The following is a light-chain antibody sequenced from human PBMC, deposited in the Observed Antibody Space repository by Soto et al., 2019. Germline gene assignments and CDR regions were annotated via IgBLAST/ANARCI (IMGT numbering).Light chain of an antibody. CDR3: ETWDSNPRG. J-gene: IGLJ2*01. V-gene: IGLV4-60*03. CDR1: SGHSSYI. Sequence: QAVLTQSSSASASLGSSGKLTCTLSSGHSSYIIAWHQQQPGKAPRYLMKLEGSGSYNTGSGVPDRFSGSSSGADRYLTISNLQSEDEADYYWETWDSNPRGFGGGTKLTVL. CDR2: LEGSGSY.